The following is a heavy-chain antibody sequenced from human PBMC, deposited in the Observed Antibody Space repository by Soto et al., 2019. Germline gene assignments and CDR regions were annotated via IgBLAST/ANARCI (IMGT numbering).Heavy chain of an antibody. Sequence: QVQLVQSGAEEKKPGASVKVSCKASGYTFTRDDMHWVRQALGQGLEWMGWINAGNGNTKYSREFQGRVTFSRDTAATTGYMTISSLRSEDTAVYYCARAAGMVALDYWGQGTLVTVSS. J-gene: IGHJ4*02. CDR1: GYTFTRDD. CDR3: ARAAGMVALDY. V-gene: IGHV1-3*05. CDR2: INAGNGNT. D-gene: IGHD5-18*01.